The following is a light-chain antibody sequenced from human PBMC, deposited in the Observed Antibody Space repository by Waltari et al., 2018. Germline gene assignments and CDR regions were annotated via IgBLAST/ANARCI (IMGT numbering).Light chain of an antibody. Sequence: QSVLTQPPSVSGSPGHSVTISCTGTSSDVGGYDFVSWYQQDPGKAPKLLIFDVTKRPSRVPSRFSASKSGNPASLTISCLQAEDEADYYCCSYAVTSSSYVFGGGTKVIV. CDR3: CSYAVTSSSYV. V-gene: IGLV2-11*01. CDR1: SSDVGGYDF. CDR2: DVT. J-gene: IGLJ1*01.